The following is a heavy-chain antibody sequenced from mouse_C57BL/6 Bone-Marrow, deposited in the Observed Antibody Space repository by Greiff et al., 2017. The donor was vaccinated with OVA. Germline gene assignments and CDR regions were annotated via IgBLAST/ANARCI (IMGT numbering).Heavy chain of an antibody. J-gene: IGHJ2*01. V-gene: IGHV1-72*01. CDR2: IDPNSGGT. CDR1: GYTFTSYW. Sequence: QVQLQQPGAELVKPGASVKLSCKASGYTFTSYWMHWVKQRPGRGLEWIGRIDPNSGGTKYNEKFKSKATLTVDKPSSTAYMQLSSLTSEDSAVYYCAIGIGKFITTVYYLDYGGQGTTLTVSA. D-gene: IGHD1-1*01. CDR3: AIGIGKFITTVYYLDY.